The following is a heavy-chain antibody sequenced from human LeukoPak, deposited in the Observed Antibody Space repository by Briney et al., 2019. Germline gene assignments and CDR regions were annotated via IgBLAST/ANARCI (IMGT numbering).Heavy chain of an antibody. CDR1: ICTLTSYY. CDR3: ARDYYDSSGYSPGSIFDY. V-gene: IGHV1-46*01. Sequence: ASVKVSCKASICTLTSYYTHWVRQAPGQGLECMGIINPSGGSTSYTQKFQGRVTMTRDTSTRTVYMELSSLRSEDTAVYYCARDYYDSSGYSPGSIFDYWGQETLVTVSS. CDR2: INPSGGST. D-gene: IGHD3-22*01. J-gene: IGHJ4*02.